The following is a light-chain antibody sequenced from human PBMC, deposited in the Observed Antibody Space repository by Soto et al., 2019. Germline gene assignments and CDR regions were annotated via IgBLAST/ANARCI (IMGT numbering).Light chain of an antibody. V-gene: IGKV3-20*01. J-gene: IGKJ1*01. CDR3: QQYNSWPET. CDR2: GAS. CDR1: QSVSISS. Sequence: EIVLTQSPGTLSLSPGERATLSCRASQSVSISSLAWYQQKPGQAPRLLIFGASSRATGIPDRFSGSGSGTEFTLTISSLQSEDFAVYYCQQYNSWPETFGQGTKVDIK.